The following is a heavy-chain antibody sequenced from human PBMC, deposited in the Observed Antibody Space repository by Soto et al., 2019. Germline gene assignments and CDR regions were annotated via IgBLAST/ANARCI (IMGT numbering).Heavy chain of an antibody. V-gene: IGHV4-59*01. Sequence: PSETLSLTCNVSGGSISDFYWSWIRQSPGKRLEWIGYLYYTGSTNYNPALKSRVTISLDTSKNQFSLKLRSVTAADTAVYYCARGGGYDFRSSQAPPIDVWGQGTTVNVSS. CDR1: GGSISDFY. J-gene: IGHJ6*02. CDR2: LYYTGST. CDR3: ARGGGYDFRSSQAPPIDV. D-gene: IGHD3-3*01.